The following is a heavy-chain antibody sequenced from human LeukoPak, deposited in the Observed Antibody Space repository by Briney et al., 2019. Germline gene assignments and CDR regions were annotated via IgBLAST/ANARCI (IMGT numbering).Heavy chain of an antibody. J-gene: IGHJ4*02. Sequence: SQTLSLTCSVSGASISRGTYHWSWIRQAAGKGLEWIGRIYSSGAPSYNPSLQSRVTISGDTSKNQFALKLTSVTAADTAVYYCAREGLWSPFDYWGQGTLVTVSS. CDR3: AREGLWSPFDY. D-gene: IGHD3-10*01. CDR2: IYSSGAP. CDR1: GASISRGTYH. V-gene: IGHV4-61*02.